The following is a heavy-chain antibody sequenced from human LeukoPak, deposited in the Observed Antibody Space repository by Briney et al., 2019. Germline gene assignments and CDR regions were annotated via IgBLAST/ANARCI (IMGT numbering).Heavy chain of an antibody. CDR3: ARSPLFCGGDCYSRWFDP. D-gene: IGHD2-21*02. CDR1: GFTFSNYA. CDR2: ISSSSSYT. V-gene: IGHV3-11*03. J-gene: IGHJ5*02. Sequence: PGGSLRLSCAASGFTFSNYAMSWVRQAPGKGLEWVSYISSSSSYTNYADSVKGRFTISRDNAKNSLYLQMNSLRAEDTAVYYCARSPLFCGGDCYSRWFDPWGQGTLVTVSS.